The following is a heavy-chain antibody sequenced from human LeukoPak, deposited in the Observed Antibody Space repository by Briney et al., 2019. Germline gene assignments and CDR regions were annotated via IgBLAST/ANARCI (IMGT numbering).Heavy chain of an antibody. CDR3: ASGLWFGESPPFDY. V-gene: IGHV1-18*04. Sequence: ASVNVSCKASGYTFTGYYMHWVRQATGQGLERMGWISAYNGNTNYAQKLQGRVTMTTDTSTSTAYMELRSLRSDDTAVYYCASGLWFGESPPFDYWGQGTLVTVSS. CDR2: ISAYNGNT. J-gene: IGHJ4*02. CDR1: GYTFTGYY. D-gene: IGHD3-10*01.